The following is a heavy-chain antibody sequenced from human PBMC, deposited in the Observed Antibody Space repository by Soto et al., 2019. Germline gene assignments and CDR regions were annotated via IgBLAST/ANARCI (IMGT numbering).Heavy chain of an antibody. D-gene: IGHD5-12*01. CDR1: GYIFVNYG. Sequence: QVQLVQSGDEVKKPGASVKVSCKASGYIFVNYGIAWVRQAPGQGLEWMGWISPYTGNTHSATKVQGRLTMTTDTSTSTAYMALGSLPSDDTAVYYCVMVDNSVTPTPQYLWGQGTTVTVSS. CDR2: ISPYTGNT. CDR3: VMVDNSVTPTPQYL. J-gene: IGHJ6*02. V-gene: IGHV1-18*01.